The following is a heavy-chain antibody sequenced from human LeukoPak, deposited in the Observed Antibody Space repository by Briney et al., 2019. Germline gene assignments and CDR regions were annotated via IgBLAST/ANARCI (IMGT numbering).Heavy chain of an antibody. D-gene: IGHD3-3*01. Sequence: SETLSLTCAVYGGSFSGYYWSWIRQPPGKGLEWIGKINHSGSTNYNPSLRSRVTISVDTSKNQFSLKLTSVTAADTAVYYCARAVEYNFWSGLQRRAATFDYWGQGTLVTVSS. J-gene: IGHJ4*02. V-gene: IGHV4-34*01. CDR1: GGSFSGYY. CDR3: ARAVEYNFWSGLQRRAATFDY. CDR2: INHSGST.